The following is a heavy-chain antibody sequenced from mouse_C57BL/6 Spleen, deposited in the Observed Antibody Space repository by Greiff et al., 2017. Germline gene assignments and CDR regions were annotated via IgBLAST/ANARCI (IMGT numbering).Heavy chain of an antibody. J-gene: IGHJ4*01. CDR2: INPNNGGT. V-gene: IGHV1-26*01. CDR3: ARRDYAMDY. CDR1: GYTFTDYY. Sequence: EVQLQQSGPELVKPWASVKISCKASGYTFTDYYMNWVKQSHGKSLEWIGDINPNNGGTSYNQKFKGKATLTVDKSSSTAYMELRSLTSEDSAVYYCARRDYAMDYWGQGTSVTVSS.